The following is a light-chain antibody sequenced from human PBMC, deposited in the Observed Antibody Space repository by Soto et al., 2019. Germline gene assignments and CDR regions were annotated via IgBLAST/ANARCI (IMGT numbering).Light chain of an antibody. CDR3: QQYGSARGT. CDR1: QSVSSSY. CDR2: GAS. J-gene: IGKJ4*01. V-gene: IGKV3-20*01. Sequence: EIVLTQSPGTLSLSPGERATLSCRASQSVSSSYLAWYQQKPGQAPRLLIYGASSRATGIPGRFSGSGSGSDCTLTISRLEPEDFAVYYCQQYGSARGTFGGGTKVKIK.